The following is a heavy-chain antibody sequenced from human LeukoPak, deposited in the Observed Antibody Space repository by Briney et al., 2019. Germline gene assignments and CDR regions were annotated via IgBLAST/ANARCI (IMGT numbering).Heavy chain of an antibody. D-gene: IGHD3-9*01. CDR1: GGSISSGGYS. Sequence: SETLSLTCAVSGGSISSGGYSWSWIRQPPGKGLEWIGYIYHSGSTYYNPSLKSRVTISVDRSKNQFSLKLSSVTAADTAVYYCARVSALTGYSNDAFDIWGQGTMVTVSS. CDR2: IYHSGST. V-gene: IGHV4-30-2*01. J-gene: IGHJ3*02. CDR3: ARVSALTGYSNDAFDI.